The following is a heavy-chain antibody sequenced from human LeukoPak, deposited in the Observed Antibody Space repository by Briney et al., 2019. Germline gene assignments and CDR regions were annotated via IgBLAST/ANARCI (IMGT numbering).Heavy chain of an antibody. V-gene: IGHV1-46*01. J-gene: IGHJ5*02. Sequence: ASVKVSCKASGYTFTSYYMHWVRQAPGQGLEWMGIINPSGGSTSYVQKFQGRVTMTRDTSTSTVYMELSSLRSEDTAVYYCASAFSVRGVIGWFDPWGQGTLVTVSS. D-gene: IGHD3-10*02. CDR1: GYTFTSYY. CDR3: ASAFSVRGVIGWFDP. CDR2: INPSGGST.